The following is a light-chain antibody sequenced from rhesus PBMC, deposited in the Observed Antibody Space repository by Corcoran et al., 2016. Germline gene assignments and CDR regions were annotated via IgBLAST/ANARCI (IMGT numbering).Light chain of an antibody. Sequence: DIQMTQSPSSLSASLGDKVTITCRASQDFGSWLAWYQQKPGKAPKLLIYKASSLQSGVPSRFSGSGSGTDFTLTISSLQPEDFATYYCLQYNSSPYSFGQGTKVGIK. CDR2: KAS. CDR3: LQYNSSPYS. CDR1: QDFGSW. J-gene: IGKJ2*01. V-gene: IGKV1-22*01.